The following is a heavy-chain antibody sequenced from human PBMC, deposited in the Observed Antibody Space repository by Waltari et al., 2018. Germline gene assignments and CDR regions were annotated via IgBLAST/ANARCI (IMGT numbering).Heavy chain of an antibody. V-gene: IGHV3-21*01. J-gene: IGHJ4*02. CDR3: AGDRGRYYFDY. CDR2: ISSSSSSI. D-gene: IGHD1-26*01. Sequence: EVQLVESGGGLVKPGGSLRLSCAASGFTFSRYSMNWVRQAPGKGLEWVSSISSSSSSIYYADSVKGRFTISRDNAKNSLYLQMNSLRAEDTAVYYCAGDRGRYYFDYWGQGTLVTVSS. CDR1: GFTFSRYS.